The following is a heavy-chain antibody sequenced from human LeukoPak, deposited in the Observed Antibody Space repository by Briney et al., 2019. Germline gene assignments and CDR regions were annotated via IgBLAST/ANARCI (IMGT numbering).Heavy chain of an antibody. D-gene: IGHD3-22*01. J-gene: IGHJ4*02. CDR3: AHSSGLYYYDSSAYYPFDY. CDR1: GGSLSSSSYC. V-gene: IGHV2-5*02. CDR2: TYWDDDK. Sequence: TLSLTCTVSGGSLSSSSYCWGWIRQPPGKDLEWLALTYWDDDKRYSPSLRSTLTTTKDTSKKQEVLTMTTMEPVDTPTYYCAHSSGLYYYDSSAYYPFDYWGQGTLVTVSS.